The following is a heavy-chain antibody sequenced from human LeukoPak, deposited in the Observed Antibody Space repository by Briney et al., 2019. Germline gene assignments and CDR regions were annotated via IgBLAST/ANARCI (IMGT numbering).Heavy chain of an antibody. D-gene: IGHD3-22*01. J-gene: IGHJ4*02. V-gene: IGHV1-69*04. CDR1: GGTFSSYA. Sequence: SVKVSCKASGGTFSSYAIIWVRQAPGQGLEWMGRIIPILGIANYAQKFQGRVTMTRDTSTSTVYMELSSLRSEDTAVYYCARGPPHYYDSSGYYFDYWGQGTLVTVSS. CDR3: ARGPPHYYDSSGYYFDY. CDR2: IIPILGIA.